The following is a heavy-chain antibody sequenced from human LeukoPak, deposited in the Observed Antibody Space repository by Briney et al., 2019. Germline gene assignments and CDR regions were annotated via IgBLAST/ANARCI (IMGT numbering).Heavy chain of an antibody. CDR2: ISAYNGNT. J-gene: IGHJ4*02. CDR3: ARSLEYYDSSGDLYYFDY. D-gene: IGHD3-22*01. V-gene: IGHV1-18*04. Sequence: ASVKVSCKASGYTFTGYYMHWVRQAPGQGLEWMGWISAYNGNTNYAQKLQGRVTMTTDTSTSTAYMELSSLRSEDTAVYYCARSLEYYDSSGDLYYFDYWGQGTLVTVSS. CDR1: GYTFTGYY.